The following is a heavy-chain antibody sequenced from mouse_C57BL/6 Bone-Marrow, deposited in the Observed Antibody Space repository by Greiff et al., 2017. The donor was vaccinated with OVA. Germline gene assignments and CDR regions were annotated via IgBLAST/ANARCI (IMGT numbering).Heavy chain of an antibody. J-gene: IGHJ1*03. V-gene: IGHV1-81*01. CDR2: IYPRSGNT. Sequence: VQLQQSGAELARPGASVKLSCKASGYTFTSYGISWVKQRTGQGLEWIGEIYPRSGNTYYNEKFKGKATLTADKSSSTVYMELRSLTSEDSAVYFCAREGKRCFDVWGTGTTVTVSS. CDR1: GYTFTSYG. CDR3: AREGKRCFDV.